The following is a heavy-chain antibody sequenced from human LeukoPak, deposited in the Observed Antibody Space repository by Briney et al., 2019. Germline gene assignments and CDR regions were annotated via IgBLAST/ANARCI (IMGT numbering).Heavy chain of an antibody. J-gene: IGHJ4*02. V-gene: IGHV3-23*01. CDR1: GFAFGSYA. CDR3: AKTTVGYSSGRFPGWPADY. Sequence: HPGGSLRLSCAASGFAFGSYAMYWVRQAPGKGLEWVSGIFGSGGSAHYADSVKGRFTISRDNSKNTVYLEMSSLRAEDTAVYYCAKTTVGYSSGRFPGWPADYWGQGTLVTVSS. D-gene: IGHD6-19*01. CDR2: IFGSGGSA.